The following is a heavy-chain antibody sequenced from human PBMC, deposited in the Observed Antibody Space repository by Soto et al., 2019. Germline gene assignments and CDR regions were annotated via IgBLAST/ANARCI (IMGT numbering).Heavy chain of an antibody. CDR3: ARVGFLEWHRVWFDP. D-gene: IGHD3-3*01. CDR1: GGTFSSYA. V-gene: IGHV1-69*13. J-gene: IGHJ5*02. Sequence: GASVKVSCKASGGTFSSYAISWVRQAPGQGLEWMGGIIPIFGTANYAQKFQGRVTITADESTSTAYMELSSLRSEDTAVYYCARVGFLEWHRVWFDPWGQGTLVTVSS. CDR2: IIPIFGTA.